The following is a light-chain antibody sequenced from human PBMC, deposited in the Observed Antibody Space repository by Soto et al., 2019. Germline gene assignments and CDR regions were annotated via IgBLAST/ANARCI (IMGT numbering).Light chain of an antibody. CDR3: QQYDT. CDR2: RAS. J-gene: IGKJ2*01. Sequence: IVLTQSPGTLSLSPGERATLSCRASQSVSSSDLAWYQQKPGQAPRLLIYRASSRATGIPDRFSGSGSGTDFTLTISRLEPEDFAVYYCQQYDTFGQGTKLEIK. CDR1: QSVSSSD. V-gene: IGKV3-20*01.